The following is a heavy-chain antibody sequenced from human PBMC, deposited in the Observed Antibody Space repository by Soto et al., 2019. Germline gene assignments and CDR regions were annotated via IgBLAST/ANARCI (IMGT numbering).Heavy chain of an antibody. CDR2: IIPIFGTT. CDR1: GGTFGSNA. D-gene: IGHD4-4*01. J-gene: IGHJ3*02. Sequence: QVQLVQSETEVRKPGSSVKVSCRASGGTFGSNAISWVRQAPGQGLEWMGNIIPIFGTTKNAQNFQGRVTITADESTNTAYMELSSPTSEDTAIYYCAREGFTFGPGAVRGAFDTWGQGTMVTVSS. V-gene: IGHV1-69*15. CDR3: AREGFTFGPGAVRGAFDT.